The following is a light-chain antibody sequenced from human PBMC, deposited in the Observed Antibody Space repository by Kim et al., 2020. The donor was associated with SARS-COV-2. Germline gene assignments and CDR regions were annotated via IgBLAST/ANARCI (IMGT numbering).Light chain of an antibody. J-gene: IGKJ3*01. V-gene: IGKV3-20*01. Sequence: EIVLTQSPGTLSLSPGDRATLSCRTSQSVSSIYLAWYQQKPGQAPRLLIYGASSRATGIPNRFSGSGSGTDFTLTISRLEPEDFAVYYCQQYGSSPPSFTFGPGTKVDIK. CDR1: QSVSSIY. CDR3: QQYGSSPPSFT. CDR2: GAS.